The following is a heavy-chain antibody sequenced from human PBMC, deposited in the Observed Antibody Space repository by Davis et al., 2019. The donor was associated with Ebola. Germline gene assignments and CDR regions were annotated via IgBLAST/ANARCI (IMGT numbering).Heavy chain of an antibody. CDR3: AKDNRNIWSEV. J-gene: IGHJ3*01. CDR1: GFIFSTYV. V-gene: IGHV3-23*01. D-gene: IGHD2/OR15-2a*01. CDR2: GTSADT. Sequence: GESLKISCSASGFIFSTYVMSWVRQAPGKGLEWVSTYGTSADTYYADSVKGRFTISRDNSKNTLYLHMNGLRVEDTAIYYCAKDNRNIWSEVWGQGTMVTVSS.